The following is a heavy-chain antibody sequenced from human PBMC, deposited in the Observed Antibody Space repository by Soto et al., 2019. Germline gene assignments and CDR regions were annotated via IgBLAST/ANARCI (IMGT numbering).Heavy chain of an antibody. CDR2: FDPEDGET. D-gene: IGHD6-19*01. V-gene: IGHV1-24*01. J-gene: IGHJ3*02. Sequence: ASVKVSCKVSGYTLTELSMHWVRQAPGKGLEWMGGFDPEDGETIYAQKFQGRATMTEDTSTDTAYTELSSLRSEDTAVYYCATLAVAGTDAFDIWGQGTMVTVSS. CDR3: ATLAVAGTDAFDI. CDR1: GYTLTELS.